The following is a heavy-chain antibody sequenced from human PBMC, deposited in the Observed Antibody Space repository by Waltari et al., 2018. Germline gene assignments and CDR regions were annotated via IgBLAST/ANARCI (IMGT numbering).Heavy chain of an antibody. D-gene: IGHD2-15*01. V-gene: IGHV4-4*07. Sequence: QVQLQESGPGLVKPSETLSLTCPVSGGSISSYYWSWIRQPAGKGLEWIGRIYTSGSTNYNPSLKRRVTMSVDTSKNQFSLKLSSVTAADTAVYYCAREGVVVVAASNWFDPWGQGTLVTVSS. CDR1: GGSISSYY. CDR2: IYTSGST. CDR3: AREGVVVVAASNWFDP. J-gene: IGHJ5*02.